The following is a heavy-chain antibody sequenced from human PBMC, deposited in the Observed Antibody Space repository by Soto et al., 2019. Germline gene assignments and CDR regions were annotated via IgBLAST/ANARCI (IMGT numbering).Heavy chain of an antibody. J-gene: IGHJ6*02. CDR3: AKGVPGKLERLINYYYYYGMDV. V-gene: IGHV3-23*01. Sequence: GGSLRLSCAASGFTFSSYAMSWVRQAPGKGLEWVSAISGSGGSTYYADSVKGRFTISRDNSKNTLYLQMNSLRAEDTAVYYCAKGVPGKLERLINYYYYYGMDVWGQGTTVTVSS. CDR1: GFTFSSYA. CDR2: ISGSGGST. D-gene: IGHD1-1*01.